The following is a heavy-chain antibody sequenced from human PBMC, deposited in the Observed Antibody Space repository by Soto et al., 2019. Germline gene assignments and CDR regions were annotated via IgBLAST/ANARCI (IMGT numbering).Heavy chain of an antibody. CDR1: GFTFSSYG. Sequence: QVQLGESGGGVVQPGRSLRLSCAAAGFTFSSYGMHWVRQAPGKGLEWVAVITYDGSNKYYADSVKGRFTISRDNSKNTLYLQMNSLRAEDTAVYYCAKDRGSGWLGDYFDYWGQGTLVTVSS. D-gene: IGHD6-19*01. J-gene: IGHJ4*02. CDR2: ITYDGSNK. V-gene: IGHV3-30*18. CDR3: AKDRGSGWLGDYFDY.